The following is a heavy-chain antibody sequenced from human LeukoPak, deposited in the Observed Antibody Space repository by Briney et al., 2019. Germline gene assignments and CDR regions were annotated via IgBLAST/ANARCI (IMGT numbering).Heavy chain of an antibody. D-gene: IGHD3-22*01. Sequence: MSSETLSLTCAVSGDSISSGGYSWNWIRQPPGTGPELIGYIYHSEGTYYNPSLKSRVTISLDKSKNQFSLKLSSVTAADTAIYYCARGPQYYYDNRQPGGLDYWGQGTLVTVSS. CDR3: ARGPQYYYDNRQPGGLDY. CDR1: GDSISSGGYS. V-gene: IGHV4-30-2*01. CDR2: IYHSEGT. J-gene: IGHJ4*02.